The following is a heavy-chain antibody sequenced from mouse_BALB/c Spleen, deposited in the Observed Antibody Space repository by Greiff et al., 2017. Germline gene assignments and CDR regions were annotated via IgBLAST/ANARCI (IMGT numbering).Heavy chain of an antibody. CDR1: GYSITSDYA. D-gene: IGHD4-1*01. CDR3: ARGELGNPVYYFDY. V-gene: IGHV3-2*02. CDR2: ISYSGST. Sequence: EVKLQESGPGLVKPSQSLSFTCTVTGYSITSDYAWNWKRQVPGNKLEWMGYISYSGSTSYNPSLKSRISITRDTSKNQFFLQLNSVTTEDTATYYCARGELGNPVYYFDYWGQGTTLTVSS. J-gene: IGHJ2*01.